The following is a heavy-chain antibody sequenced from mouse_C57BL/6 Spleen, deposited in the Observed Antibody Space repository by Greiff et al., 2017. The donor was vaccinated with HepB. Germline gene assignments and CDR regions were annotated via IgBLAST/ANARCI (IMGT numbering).Heavy chain of an antibody. CDR2: ISSGGSYT. CDR3: ASYYGSSYDYLDY. D-gene: IGHD1-1*01. Sequence: DVMLVESGGDLVKPGGSLKLSCAASGFTFSSYGMSWVRQTPDKRLEWVATISSGGSYTYYPDSVKGRFTISRDKAKNTLYLQMSSLKSEDTAMYYCASYYGSSYDYLDYWGQGTTLTVSS. CDR1: GFTFSSYG. J-gene: IGHJ2*01. V-gene: IGHV5-6*02.